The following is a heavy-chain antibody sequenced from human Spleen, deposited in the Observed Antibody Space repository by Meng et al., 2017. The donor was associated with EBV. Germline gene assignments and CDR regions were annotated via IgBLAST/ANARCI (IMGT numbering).Heavy chain of an antibody. CDR3: ARDLIVDNSDFWYFDL. V-gene: IGHV3-21*01. CDR2: ISGVSSYR. D-gene: IGHD4-11*01. Sequence: EVQLVESGGXRVKQGGSLXLSCEASGLTFSNYGMNWVRQVPGKGLEWVSGISGVSSYRYYGDSVKGRFTMSRNNAKSSLYLQMNRLRAEDTAIYYCARDLIVDNSDFWYFDLWGRGTLVTVSS. CDR1: GLTFSNYG. J-gene: IGHJ2*01.